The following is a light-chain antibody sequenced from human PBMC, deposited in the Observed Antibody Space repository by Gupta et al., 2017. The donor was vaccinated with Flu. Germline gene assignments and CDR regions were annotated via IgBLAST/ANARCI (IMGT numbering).Light chain of an antibody. CDR1: SGSIASNY. Sequence: NFMLTQPHSVSESPGKTVTISCTRSSGSIASNYVQWYQQRPGSSPTTVIYEDNQRPSGVPDRFSGSIDSSTNSASLTISGLKTEDEADYYCQPYDSSNPVFGGGTKLTVL. V-gene: IGLV6-57*01. J-gene: IGLJ3*02. CDR3: QPYDSSNPV. CDR2: EDN.